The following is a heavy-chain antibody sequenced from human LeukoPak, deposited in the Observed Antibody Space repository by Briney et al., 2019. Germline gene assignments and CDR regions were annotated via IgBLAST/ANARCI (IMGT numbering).Heavy chain of an antibody. J-gene: IGHJ4*02. CDR1: EFTFNKYW. CDR2: INSDGSHT. CDR3: ASHSTFVGGATESIDF. D-gene: IGHD1-26*01. Sequence: GGSLRLSCTASEFTFNKYWMHWVRQAPGKGLVWVSRINSDGSHTDYADSVKGRFTISGDNAKNTLDLQMNSLRADDTAVYYCASHSTFVGGATESIDFWGQGTLVTVSS. V-gene: IGHV3-74*01.